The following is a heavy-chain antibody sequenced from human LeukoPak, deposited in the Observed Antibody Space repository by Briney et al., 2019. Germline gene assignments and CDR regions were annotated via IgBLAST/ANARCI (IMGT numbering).Heavy chain of an antibody. J-gene: IGHJ4*02. V-gene: IGHV4-59*01. Sequence: SETLSLTCTVSSGSIGSYYWSWIRQPPGKGLEWIDSGSTNSNPSLKSRVTISVDTSKNQFSLKLSSVTAADTAVYYCASSEGLPYYFDYWGQGTLVTVSS. D-gene: IGHD3-10*01. CDR2: SGST. CDR3: ASSEGLPYYFDY. CDR1: SGSIGSYY.